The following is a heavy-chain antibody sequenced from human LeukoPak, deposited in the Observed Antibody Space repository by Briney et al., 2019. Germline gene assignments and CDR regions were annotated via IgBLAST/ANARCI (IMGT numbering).Heavy chain of an antibody. J-gene: IGHJ3*01. D-gene: IGHD6-19*01. CDR1: GGCVSSTISL. V-gene: IGHV6-1*01. Sequence: KGSQTLSLTCAISGGCVSSTISLWNWIRQSPSRGLEWLGRTYYRSKWYSDYALSVKSRITINPDSSKNQFSLQLNSVTPEDTAVYYCARARISVAGLSAFDVWGQRTKVTVSS. CDR3: ARARISVAGLSAFDV. CDR2: TYYRSKWYS.